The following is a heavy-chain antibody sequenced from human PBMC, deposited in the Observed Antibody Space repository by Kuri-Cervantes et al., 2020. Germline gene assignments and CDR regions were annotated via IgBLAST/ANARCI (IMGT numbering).Heavy chain of an antibody. J-gene: IGHJ3*01. V-gene: IGHV3-30*18. CDR1: GFTFSNYG. CDR2: ICYGATVE. Sequence: GGSLRLSCAASGFTFSNYGMHWVRQAPGKGLEWVAVICYGATVEFYGDSVKGRFTNSRDDSRNTLYLQMNSLTTDYTAMYYCAKEPIVMIGRNAFNVWGQGTMVTVSS. D-gene: IGHD2-21*01. CDR3: AKEPIVMIGRNAFNV.